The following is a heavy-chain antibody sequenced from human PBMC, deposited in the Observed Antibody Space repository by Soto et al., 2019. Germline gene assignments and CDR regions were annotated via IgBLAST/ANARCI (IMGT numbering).Heavy chain of an antibody. V-gene: IGHV3-23*01. D-gene: IGHD2-15*01. CDR2: ISASGGST. J-gene: IGHJ6*02. CDR3: VKIRGRYYYYGMEV. CDR1: GFTFSSYA. Sequence: GGSLRLSCAASGFTFSSYAMSWVRQAPGKGLEWVSAISASGGSTYYADSVKGRFTISRDNSKNTLYLQMNSLSAEDTAVYYCVKIRGRYYYYGMEVWGQGTTVTVFS.